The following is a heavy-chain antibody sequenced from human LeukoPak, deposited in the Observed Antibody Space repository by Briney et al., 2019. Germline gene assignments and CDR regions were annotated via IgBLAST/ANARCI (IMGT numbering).Heavy chain of an antibody. D-gene: IGHD2-21*02. CDR1: GFTFSSYA. Sequence: GGSLRLSCAASGFTFSSYAMHWVRQAPGKGLEWVAVISYDGSNKYYADSVKGRFTISRDNSKNTLYLQMNSLRAEDTDVYYCARVWYSVWKTPGDYWGQGTLVTVSS. J-gene: IGHJ4*02. V-gene: IGHV3-30-3*01. CDR3: ARVWYSVWKTPGDY. CDR2: ISYDGSNK.